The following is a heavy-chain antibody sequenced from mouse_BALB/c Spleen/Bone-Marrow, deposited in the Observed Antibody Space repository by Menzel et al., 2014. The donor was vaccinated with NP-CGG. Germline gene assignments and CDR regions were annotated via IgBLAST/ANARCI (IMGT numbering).Heavy chain of an antibody. V-gene: IGHV1-69*02. D-gene: IGHD1-1*01. J-gene: IGHJ2*01. Sequence: QVQLQQSGAELVRPGASVKLSCKASGYTFTSYWINWVKQRPGQGLEWIGNIYPSDSYTNYNQKFKDKATLTVVKSSSTAYMQLSSPTSEDSAVYYCTRSGYGSSSLDYWGQGTTLTVSS. CDR2: IYPSDSYT. CDR1: GYTFTSYW. CDR3: TRSGYGSSSLDY.